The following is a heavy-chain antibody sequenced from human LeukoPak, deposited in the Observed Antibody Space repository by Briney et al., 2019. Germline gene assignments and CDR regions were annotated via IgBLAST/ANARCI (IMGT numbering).Heavy chain of an antibody. D-gene: IGHD5-12*01. Sequence: ASVTVSCKASGYTFTSYGISWVRQAPGQGLEWMGWISAYNGNTNYAQKLQGRVTMTTDTSTSTAYMELRSLRSDDTAVYYCARDIVATIEDAFDIWGQGTMVTVSS. CDR2: ISAYNGNT. CDR3: ARDIVATIEDAFDI. CDR1: GYTFTSYG. V-gene: IGHV1-18*01. J-gene: IGHJ3*02.